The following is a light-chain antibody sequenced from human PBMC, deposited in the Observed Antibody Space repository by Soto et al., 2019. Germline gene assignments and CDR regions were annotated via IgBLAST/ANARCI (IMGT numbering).Light chain of an antibody. J-gene: IGLJ1*01. V-gene: IGLV2-14*01. CDR3: SSYTSSSHYV. CDR1: SSDVGGYNY. Sequence: QSALTQPASVSGSPGQSITISCTGTSSDVGGYNYVSWCQQHPGKAPKLMIYDVSNRPSGVSNRFSGSKSGNTASLTISGLQAEDEADYYCSSYTSSSHYVFGTGTKLTVL. CDR2: DVS.